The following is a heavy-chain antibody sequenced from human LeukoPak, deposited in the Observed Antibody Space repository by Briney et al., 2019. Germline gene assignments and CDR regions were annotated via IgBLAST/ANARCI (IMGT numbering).Heavy chain of an antibody. J-gene: IGHJ4*02. V-gene: IGHV3-23*01. CDR2: ISGSGGST. CDR3: AKAPGRYCSSSNCFFDY. D-gene: IGHD2-2*01. Sequence: GGSLRLSCAASGFTFSSYAMSWVRQAPGKGLEWVSAISGSGGSTYYADSVKGRFTISRDNSKNTLYLQMNSLRAEDTAVYYCAKAPGRYCSSSNCFFDYWGQGTLVTVSP. CDR1: GFTFSSYA.